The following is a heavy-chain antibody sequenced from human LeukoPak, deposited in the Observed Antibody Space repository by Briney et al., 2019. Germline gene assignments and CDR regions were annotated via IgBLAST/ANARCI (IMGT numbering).Heavy chain of an antibody. CDR1: GYTFISYA. J-gene: IGHJ3*01. V-gene: IGHV1-18*01. CDR3: ARDSGLGLFGV. Sequence: ASVKVSCKTSGYTFISYAISWVRQAPGQGLEWMGWISTFKGDTKYAQKFQDRVSMTTDTSTSTAHLELRSLRSEDTAIYYCARDSGLGLFGVWGQGTVVTVSP. D-gene: IGHD3/OR15-3a*01. CDR2: ISTFKGDT.